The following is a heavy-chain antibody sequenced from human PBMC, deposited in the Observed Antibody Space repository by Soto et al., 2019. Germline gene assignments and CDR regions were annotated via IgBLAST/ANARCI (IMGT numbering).Heavy chain of an antibody. CDR3: AREIEELGYCSGGSCWPPAFDI. J-gene: IGHJ3*02. D-gene: IGHD2-15*01. CDR2: IYTSGST. V-gene: IGHV4-4*07. Sequence: PSETLSLTCTVSGGSISSYYWSWIRQPAGKGLEWIGRIYTSGSTNYNPSLKSRVTMSVDTSKNQFSLKLSSVAAAATAVYYCAREIEELGYCSGGSCWPPAFDIWGQGTMVTVSS. CDR1: GGSISSYY.